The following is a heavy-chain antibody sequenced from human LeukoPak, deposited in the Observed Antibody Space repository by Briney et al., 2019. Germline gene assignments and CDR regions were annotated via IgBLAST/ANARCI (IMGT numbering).Heavy chain of an antibody. V-gene: IGHV3-30*02. D-gene: IGHD2-15*01. Sequence: GGSLRLSCAASGFTFTSYGIHWVRQAPGKGLEWVAFIRYDGSNKYYADSVKGRFTISRDNSKNTLYLQMNSLRAEDTAVYYCARDQLGYCSGGSCYTFDYWGQGTLVTVSS. CDR3: ARDQLGYCSGGSCYTFDY. CDR2: IRYDGSNK. J-gene: IGHJ4*02. CDR1: GFTFTSYG.